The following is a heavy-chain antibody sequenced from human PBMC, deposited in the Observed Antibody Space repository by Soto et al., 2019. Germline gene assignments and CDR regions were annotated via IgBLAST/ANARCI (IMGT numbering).Heavy chain of an antibody. J-gene: IGHJ4*02. Sequence: RQPPGKGLEWIGYIYHSGSTYYNPSLKSRVTISVDRSKNQFSLKLSSVTAADTAVYYCARGVTTVTTFDYWGQGTMVTVS. D-gene: IGHD4-17*01. CDR3: ARGVTTVTTFDY. V-gene: IGHV4-30-2*01. CDR2: IYHSGST.